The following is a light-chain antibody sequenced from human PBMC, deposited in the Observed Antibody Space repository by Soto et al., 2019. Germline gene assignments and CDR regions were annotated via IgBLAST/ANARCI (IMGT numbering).Light chain of an antibody. V-gene: IGLV2-14*01. CDR1: SSDVGGYKY. J-gene: IGLJ3*02. CDR3: SSYTSSSTLV. Sequence: QSVLTQPASVSGSPGPSITISCTGSSSDVGGYKYVSWYQQHPGKAPKLMIYEVSDRPSGVSNRFSGSKSGNTASLTISGLQAEDEADYYCSSYTSSSTLVFGGGTKLTVL. CDR2: EVS.